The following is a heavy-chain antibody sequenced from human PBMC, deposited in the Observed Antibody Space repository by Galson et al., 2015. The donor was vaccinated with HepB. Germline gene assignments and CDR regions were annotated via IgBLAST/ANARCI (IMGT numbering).Heavy chain of an antibody. CDR1: GFIFSSYA. D-gene: IGHD2-2*01. Sequence: SLRLSCATSGFIFSSYAMNWVRQAPGKGLQWVSTITSSGSKYYADSMKGRFTISRDNSKNTLYLQVNSLRAEDTAVYYCAKGTDCTTTTCFDFYYYYGMDVWGQGTTVTVSS. CDR2: ITSSGSK. CDR3: AKGTDCTTTTCFDFYYYYGMDV. V-gene: IGHV3-23*01. J-gene: IGHJ6*02.